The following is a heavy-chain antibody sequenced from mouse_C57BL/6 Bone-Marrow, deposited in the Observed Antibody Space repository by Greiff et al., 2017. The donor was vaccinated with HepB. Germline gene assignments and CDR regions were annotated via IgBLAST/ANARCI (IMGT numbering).Heavy chain of an antibody. V-gene: IGHV1-61*01. J-gene: IGHJ2*01. Sequence: QVQLQQPGAELVRPGSSVKLSCKASGYTFTSYWMDWVKQRPGQGLEWIGNIYPSDSETHYNQKFKDKATLTVDKSSSTAYMQLSSLTSEDSAVYYCERGTTLYYFDYWGQGTTLTVSS. CDR2: IYPSDSET. CDR1: GYTFTSYW. CDR3: ERGTTLYYFDY. D-gene: IGHD1-1*01.